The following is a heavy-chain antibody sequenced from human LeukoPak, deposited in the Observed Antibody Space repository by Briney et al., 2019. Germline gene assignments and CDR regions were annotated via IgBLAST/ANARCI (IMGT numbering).Heavy chain of an antibody. CDR3: ARRSDDYDSSAYYH. CDR1: GYTFTSYD. CDR2: VNPNSGNT. V-gene: IGHV1-8*01. J-gene: IGHJ4*02. D-gene: IGHD3-22*01. Sequence: ASVKVSCKTSGYTFTSYDLNWVRQATGQGLEWMGWVNPNSGNTGYAQKFQGRVTMTMDPSISTAYMELSSLRSEDTAAYYCARRSDDYDSSAYYHWGQGTLVTVSS.